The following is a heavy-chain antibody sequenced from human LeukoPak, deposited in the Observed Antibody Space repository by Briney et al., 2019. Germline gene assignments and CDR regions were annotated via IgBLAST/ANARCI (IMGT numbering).Heavy chain of an antibody. D-gene: IGHD2-2*01. V-gene: IGHV4-39*01. Sequence: PSETLSLTRAVSGGSISSSSHHWGWIRQPPGKGLEWIASISSSGSTNYNPSLQSRATISVDTSKNQFSLRLSSVTAADTAVYYCARRYCTTTTWYYFDYWGQGTLVTVSS. CDR3: ARRYCTTTTWYYFDY. CDR2: ISSSGST. CDR1: GGSISSSSHH. J-gene: IGHJ4*02.